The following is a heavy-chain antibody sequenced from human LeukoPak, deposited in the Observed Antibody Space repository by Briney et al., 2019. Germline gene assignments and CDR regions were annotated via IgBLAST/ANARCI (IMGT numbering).Heavy chain of an antibody. V-gene: IGHV2-5*08. J-gene: IGHJ4*02. CDR1: GGSISSGDYY. CDR3: SHRRGGEGYTYAYDY. D-gene: IGHD5-18*01. Sequence: QTLSLTCTVSGGSISSGDYYWSWIRQPPGKALEWLAVIYWDDDKRYSPSLKSRLTITKDTSKNQVVLTMTNMDPVDTATYYCSHRRGGEGYTYAYDYWGQGTLVTVSS. CDR2: IYWDDDK.